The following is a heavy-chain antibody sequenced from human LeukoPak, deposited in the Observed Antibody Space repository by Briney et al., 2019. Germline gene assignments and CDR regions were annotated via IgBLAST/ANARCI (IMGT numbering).Heavy chain of an antibody. CDR3: ARAYGSGSYYVFDY. D-gene: IGHD3-10*01. CDR2: IYYSGST. CDR1: GGSISSYY. V-gene: IGHV4-59*01. Sequence: SETLSLTCTVSGGSISSYYWSWIRQPPGKGLEWIGYIYYSGSTNYNPSLKSRVTISVDTSKNQFSLKLNSVTAADTAVYYCARAYGSGSYYVFDYWGQGTLVTVSS. J-gene: IGHJ4*02.